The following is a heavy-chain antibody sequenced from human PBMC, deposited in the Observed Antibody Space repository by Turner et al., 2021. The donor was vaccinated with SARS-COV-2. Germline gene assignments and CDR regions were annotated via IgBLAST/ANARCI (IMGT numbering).Heavy chain of an antibody. D-gene: IGHD6-19*01. CDR1: GFTFSDYW. J-gene: IGHJ4*02. CDR3: ARGTVAAH. CDR2: IRQDGIEK. V-gene: IGHV3-7*04. Sequence: EVQLVESGGGVVQPGGSLRLSCAASGFTFSDYWMAWVRQAPGKGLEWVANIRQDGIEKNYVDSVKGRFTISRDNAKNSVFLQMNSLRDEDTALYYCARGTVAAHWGQGTQVTVSS.